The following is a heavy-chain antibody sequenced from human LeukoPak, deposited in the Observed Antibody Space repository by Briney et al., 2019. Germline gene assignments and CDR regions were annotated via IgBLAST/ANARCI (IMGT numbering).Heavy chain of an antibody. V-gene: IGHV3-21*01. J-gene: IGHJ5*02. CDR1: GFTFSSYS. CDR2: ISSSSSYI. D-gene: IGHD3-22*01. Sequence: GGSLRLSCAASGFTFSSYSMNWVRQAPGKGLEWVSSISSSSSYIYYADSVKGRFTISRDNAKNTLYLQMNSLRAEDTAVYYCARDRYYYDSSGYYRGDNWFDPWGQGTLVTVSS. CDR3: ARDRYYYDSSGYYRGDNWFDP.